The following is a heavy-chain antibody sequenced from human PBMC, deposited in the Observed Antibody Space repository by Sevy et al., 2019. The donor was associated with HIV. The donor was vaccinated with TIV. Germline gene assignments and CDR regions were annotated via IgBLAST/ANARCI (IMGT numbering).Heavy chain of an antibody. CDR2: IKQDGSER. CDR1: GFTFSSYW. V-gene: IGHV3-7*01. J-gene: IGHJ4*02. Sequence: GGSLRLSCVASGFTFSSYWMSWVRQAPGKGLEWVANIKQDGSERYNLDSVKGRFTSSRDNAKNSLYLQMDSLSAEDTAVYYCARGGQRFDYWGQGTLVTVSS. CDR3: ARGGQRFDY. D-gene: IGHD6-25*01.